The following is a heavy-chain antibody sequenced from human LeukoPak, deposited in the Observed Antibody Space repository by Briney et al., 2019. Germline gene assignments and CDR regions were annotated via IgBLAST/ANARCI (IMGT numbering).Heavy chain of an antibody. CDR1: GFAFSSYA. D-gene: IGHD3-22*01. CDR3: ASGPPGWYDSSGYRDY. CDR2: ISGSGGST. J-gene: IGHJ4*02. V-gene: IGHV3-23*01. Sequence: GGSLRLSCAASGFAFSSYAMSWVRQAPGKGLEWVSAISGSGGSTYYADSVKGRFTISRDNSKNSLYLQMNSLRAEDTAVYYCASGPPGWYDSSGYRDYWGQGTLVTVSS.